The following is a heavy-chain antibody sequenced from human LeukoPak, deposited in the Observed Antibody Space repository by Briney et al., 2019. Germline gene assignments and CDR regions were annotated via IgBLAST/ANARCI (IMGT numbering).Heavy chain of an antibody. CDR3: ARGSGTGGGYYYYYMDV. D-gene: IGHD1-26*01. J-gene: IGHJ6*03. CDR2: IIPIFGTA. V-gene: IGHV1-69*05. Sequence: ASVKVSCKASGGTFSSYAISWVRQAPGQGLEWMGGIIPIFGTANYAQKFQGRVTMTRNTSISTAYMELSSLRSEDTAVYYCARGSGTGGGYYYYYMDVWGKGTTVTVSS. CDR1: GGTFSSYA.